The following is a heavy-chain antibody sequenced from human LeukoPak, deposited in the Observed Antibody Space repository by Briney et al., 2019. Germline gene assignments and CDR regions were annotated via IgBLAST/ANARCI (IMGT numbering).Heavy chain of an antibody. CDR3: ARVFTRTAFDY. CDR1: GGSISSYY. D-gene: IGHD3-16*01. J-gene: IGHJ4*02. CDR2: IFYSGST. V-gene: IGHV4-59*01. Sequence: SETLSLTCTVSGGSISSYYWSWIRQPPGKGLEWIGYIFYSGSTNYNPSLKSRVTISVDTSKNQFSLKLSSVTAADTAVYYCARVFTRTAFDYWGQGTLVTVSS.